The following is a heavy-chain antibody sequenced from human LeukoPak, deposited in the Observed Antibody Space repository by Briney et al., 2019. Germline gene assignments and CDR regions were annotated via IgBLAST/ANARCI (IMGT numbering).Heavy chain of an antibody. V-gene: IGHV3-23*01. CDR2: ISGSGGST. CDR1: GFTFSTYA. Sequence: PGGSLRLSCAASGFTFSTYAMSWVRQAPGKGLEWVSDISGSGGSTYYADSVKGRFTISRDNSKNTLYLQMNSLRAEDTAVYYCAKYAAYRTVAGTVNDYWGQGTLVTVSS. J-gene: IGHJ4*02. CDR3: AKYAAYRTVAGTVNDY. D-gene: IGHD6-19*01.